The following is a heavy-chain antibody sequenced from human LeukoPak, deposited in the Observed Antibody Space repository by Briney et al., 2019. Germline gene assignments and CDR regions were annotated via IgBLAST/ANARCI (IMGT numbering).Heavy chain of an antibody. J-gene: IGHJ4*02. V-gene: IGHV3-33*01. D-gene: IGHD3-22*01. CDR2: IWYDGSDE. Sequence: EGSLRLSCAASGFTFSNHGMHWVRQAPGKGLEWVAVIWYDGSDEYYADSVKGRFTISRGNSKNTLYLQMNSLRAEDTAVYYCARDNNDSEDYWGQGTLVTVSS. CDR1: GFTFSNHG. CDR3: ARDNNDSEDY.